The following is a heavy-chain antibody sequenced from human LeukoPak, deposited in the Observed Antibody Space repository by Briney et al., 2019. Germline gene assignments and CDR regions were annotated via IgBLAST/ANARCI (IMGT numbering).Heavy chain of an antibody. CDR1: GFTFTNAW. Sequence: GGSLRLSCVASGFTFTNAWMTWVRQAPGKGLEWVGRIKSKGDAETTDYAAPVKGRFFLSREDSKNTLYLRMYSLQTEDTAVYYCTTDLGLTMIRGVIVSWGQGTLVTVSS. J-gene: IGHJ4*02. V-gene: IGHV3-15*01. CDR2: IKSKGDAETT. CDR3: TTDLGLTMIRGVIVS. D-gene: IGHD3-10*01.